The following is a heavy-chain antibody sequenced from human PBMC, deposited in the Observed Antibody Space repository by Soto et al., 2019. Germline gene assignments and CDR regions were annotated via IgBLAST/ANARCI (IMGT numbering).Heavy chain of an antibody. CDR3: ATGEEQQLVIY. CDR1: GGTFCSYA. J-gene: IGHJ4*02. Sequence: ASVKVSCKASGGTFCSYAISWVRQAPGQGLEWMGGIIPIFGTANYAQKFQGRVTITADESTSTAYMELSSLRSEDTAVYYCATGEEQQLVIYWGQGTLVTVSS. D-gene: IGHD6-13*01. V-gene: IGHV1-69*13. CDR2: IIPIFGTA.